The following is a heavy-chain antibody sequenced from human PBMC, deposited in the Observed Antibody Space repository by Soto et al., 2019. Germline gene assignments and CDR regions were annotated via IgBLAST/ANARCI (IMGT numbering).Heavy chain of an antibody. V-gene: IGHV1-18*01. CDR3: AKGVYDYTF. D-gene: IGHD4-4*01. CDR2: ISAFNGNS. J-gene: IGHJ4*02. CDR1: GYTFSTHG. Sequence: GASVKVSCKASGYTFSTHGITWVRQAPGQGLEWMGWISAFNGNSKYAQKFQGRVTMTTDTSTATAYMELRSLRFDDTAVYYCAKGVYDYTFWGQGTLVTVSS.